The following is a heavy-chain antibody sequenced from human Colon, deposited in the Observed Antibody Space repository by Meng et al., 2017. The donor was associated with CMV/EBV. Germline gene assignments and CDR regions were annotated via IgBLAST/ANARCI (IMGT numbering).Heavy chain of an antibody. CDR1: GFTFNNFA. J-gene: IGHJ4*02. CDR3: VKAGASMIRTFDD. CDR2: IRNSAGTT. Sequence: CEASGFTFNNFAMNWGRQAPGKGLEWVSGIRNSAGTTYYLDSVKGRFTISRDISKNTVFLQMNSLRDEDTAIYYCVKAGASMIRTFDDWGQGTLVTVSS. D-gene: IGHD1-26*01. V-gene: IGHV3-23*01.